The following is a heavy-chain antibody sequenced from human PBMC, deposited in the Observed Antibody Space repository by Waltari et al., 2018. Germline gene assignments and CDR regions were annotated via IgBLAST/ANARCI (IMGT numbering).Heavy chain of an antibody. CDR1: GFTFSNYD. J-gene: IGHJ4*02. CDR3: ARSRGGDDY. CDR2: ISYSSRAI. D-gene: IGHD2-21*01. Sequence: EVQLVESGGGLVQPGGSLRLSCAASGFTFSNYDMNWIRQAPGKGLEWISCISYSSRAIYYADSVKGRFTISRDNTKNSLYLQMNSLRAEDTAVYYCARSRGGDDYWGQGTLVTVSS. V-gene: IGHV3-48*04.